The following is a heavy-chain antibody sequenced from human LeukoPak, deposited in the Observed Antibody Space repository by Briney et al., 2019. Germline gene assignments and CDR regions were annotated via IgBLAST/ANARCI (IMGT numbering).Heavy chain of an antibody. CDR2: IIWNGGST. Sequence: GGPLRFSCAALGLTFDDYGLTWVGKAPGKGLKWVSGIIWNGGSTGYADSVKGRFTISRDNAKNSPYLQMNSLRAEDTALYHCARDFGITMVRGVMDYYYGMDVWGQGTTVTVSS. CDR3: ARDFGITMVRGVMDYYYGMDV. J-gene: IGHJ6*02. V-gene: IGHV3-20*01. CDR1: GLTFDDYG. D-gene: IGHD3-10*01.